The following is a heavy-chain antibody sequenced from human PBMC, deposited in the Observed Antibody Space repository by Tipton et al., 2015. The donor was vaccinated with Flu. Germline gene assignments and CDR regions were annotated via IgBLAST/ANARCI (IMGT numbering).Heavy chain of an antibody. V-gene: IGHV4-38-2*01. D-gene: IGHD3-22*01. CDR1: GDSIGSPYY. CDR3: ARADNSGYYGWPYYFDY. Sequence: TLSLTCSVSGDSIGSPYYWGWIRQPPGKGLEWIGNVHQTGSTYFNPSLTGRVTISLDKSKNRFSLRLSSVTAADTAVYYCARADNSGYYGWPYYFDYWGQGTLVTVSS. J-gene: IGHJ4*02. CDR2: VHQTGST.